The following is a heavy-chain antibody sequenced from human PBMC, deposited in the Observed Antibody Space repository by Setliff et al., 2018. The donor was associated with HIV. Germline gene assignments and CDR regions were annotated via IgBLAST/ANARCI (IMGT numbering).Heavy chain of an antibody. J-gene: IGHJ4*02. CDR1: GGSFIGSSFQ. CDR2: IAYSGTTMYT. Sequence: TLSLTCTVSGGSFIGSSFQSTWIRQTPGKGLEWIADIAYSGTTMYTNYNPSLESRVIVSEDTSRDQFFLKLTSVTADDTAIYYCARGPPFAYWGQGLLVTVSS. V-gene: IGHV4-39*07. CDR3: ARGPPFAY.